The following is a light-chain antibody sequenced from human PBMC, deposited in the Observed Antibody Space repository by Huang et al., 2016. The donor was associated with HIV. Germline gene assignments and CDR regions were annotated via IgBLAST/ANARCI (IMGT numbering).Light chain of an antibody. CDR3: QQYGSSTRT. CDR1: QSVSSSY. Sequence: EIVLTQSPGTLSLSPGERATLSCRASQSVSSSYLAWYQQKPGQAPRLLIEGASSRATGIPDRFSGSGSGTDFTLTISRLEPEDFAMYYCQQYGSSTRTFGQGTKVEIK. V-gene: IGKV3-20*01. CDR2: GAS. J-gene: IGKJ1*01.